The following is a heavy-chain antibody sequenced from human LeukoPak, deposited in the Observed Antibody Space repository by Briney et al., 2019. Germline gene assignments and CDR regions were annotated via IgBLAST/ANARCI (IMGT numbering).Heavy chain of an antibody. CDR3: ARNDYGDYFY. CDR1: GGTFTSYA. Sequence: ASVKVSCKGSGGTFTSYANSWVGQAPGQGLEGMGGIIPIFGTANYATKSKGRVTITAAKSTSTAYMEMSSLRSEHTAVYYCARNDYGDYFYWGQGTLVTVSS. CDR2: IIPIFGTA. J-gene: IGHJ4*02. D-gene: IGHD4-17*01. V-gene: IGHV1-69*06.